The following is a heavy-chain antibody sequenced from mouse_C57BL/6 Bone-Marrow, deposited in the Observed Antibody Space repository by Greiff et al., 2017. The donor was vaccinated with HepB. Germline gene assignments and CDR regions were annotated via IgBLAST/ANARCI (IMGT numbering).Heavy chain of an antibody. D-gene: IGHD2-3*01. J-gene: IGHJ1*03. CDR3: ARYYDGYYWWYFDV. CDR2: IHPNSGST. CDR1: GYTFTSYW. Sequence: QVQLQQPGAELVKPGASVKLSCKASGYTFTSYWMHWVKQRPGQGLEWIGIIHPNSGSTNYNEKFKSKATLTVDKSSSTAYMQLSSLTSEDSAVYYCARYYDGYYWWYFDVWGTGTTVTVSS. V-gene: IGHV1-64*01.